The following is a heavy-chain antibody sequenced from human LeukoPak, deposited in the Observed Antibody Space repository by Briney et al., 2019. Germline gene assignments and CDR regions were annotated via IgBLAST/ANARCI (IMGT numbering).Heavy chain of an antibody. D-gene: IGHD4-17*01. J-gene: IGHJ6*02. Sequence: SGGSLRLSCAATEVTRSDDYMSRIRQAPGKWQEWVSYISSSGSTIYYADSVKGRFTISRDNAKDSLYLQMNSMRAEDTAVYYCASVSTVTTFFYYGIGVWGQRPTVTVSS. CDR2: ISSSGSTI. CDR3: ASVSTVTTFFYYGIGV. V-gene: IGHV3-11*01. CDR1: EVTRSDDY.